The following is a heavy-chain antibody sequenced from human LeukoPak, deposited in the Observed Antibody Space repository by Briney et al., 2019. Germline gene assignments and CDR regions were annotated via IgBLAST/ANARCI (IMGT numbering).Heavy chain of an antibody. CDR1: GGTFSSYA. V-gene: IGHV1-69*04. CDR2: IIPILGIA. D-gene: IGHD6-19*01. J-gene: IGHJ4*02. Sequence: SVKVSCKASGGTFSSYAISWVRQAPGQGLEWMGRIIPILGIANYAQKFQGRVTITADKSTSTAYMELSSLRSEDTAVYYCARGWYSSGWFVYWGQGTLVTVSS. CDR3: ARGWYSSGWFVY.